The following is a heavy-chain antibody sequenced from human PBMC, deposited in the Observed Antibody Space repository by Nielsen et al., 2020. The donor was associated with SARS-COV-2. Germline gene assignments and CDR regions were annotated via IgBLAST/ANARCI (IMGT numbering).Heavy chain of an antibody. CDR3: AKSNVVRGIIGYYFEY. Sequence: DSVKGRFTISRDNFKKTLYLQMNSPRTEDTAVYYCAKSNVVRGIIGYYFEYWGRGTAVNVSS. D-gene: IGHD3-10*01. J-gene: IGHJ4*02. V-gene: IGHV3-30*02.